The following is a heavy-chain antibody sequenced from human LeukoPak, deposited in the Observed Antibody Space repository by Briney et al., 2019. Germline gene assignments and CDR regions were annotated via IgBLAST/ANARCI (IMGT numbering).Heavy chain of an antibody. CDR1: GGSFSCYY. V-gene: IGHV4-34*01. CDR3: ASGIPDY. CDR2: INHSGST. J-gene: IGHJ4*02. Sequence: SETLSLTFAVYGGSFSCYYWSWIRPPPGKGLEWIGEINHSGSTNYNPSLKSRVTISVDTSKNQFSLKLSSVTAADTAVYYCASGIPDYWGQGTLVTVSS.